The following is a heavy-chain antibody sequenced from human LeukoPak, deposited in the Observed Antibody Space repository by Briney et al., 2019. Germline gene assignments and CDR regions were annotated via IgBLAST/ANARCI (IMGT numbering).Heavy chain of an antibody. CDR1: GGSISSSNW. J-gene: IGHJ4*02. CDR2: IYHSGST. Sequence: KPSETLSLTCAVSGGSISSSNWWSWVRQPPGEGLEWIGEIYHSGSTNYNPSLKSRVTISVDKSKNQFSLKLTSVTAADTAVYYCARTPPTRRYFDYWGQGTLVTVSS. V-gene: IGHV4-4*02. D-gene: IGHD2-2*01. CDR3: ARTPPTRRYFDY.